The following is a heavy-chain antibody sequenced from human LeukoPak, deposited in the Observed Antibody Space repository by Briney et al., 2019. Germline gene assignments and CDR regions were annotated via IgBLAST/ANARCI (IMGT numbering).Heavy chain of an antibody. CDR1: GFTFSSYA. CDR3: TTVFDYGGPG. J-gene: IGHJ4*02. Sequence: PGGSLRLSCAASGFTFSSYAMSWVRQAPGKGLEWVSAISGSGGSTYYADSVKGRFTISRDNSKNTLYLQMNSLKTEDTAVYYCTTVFDYGGPGWGQGTLVTVSS. CDR2: ISGSGGST. V-gene: IGHV3-23*01. D-gene: IGHD4-23*01.